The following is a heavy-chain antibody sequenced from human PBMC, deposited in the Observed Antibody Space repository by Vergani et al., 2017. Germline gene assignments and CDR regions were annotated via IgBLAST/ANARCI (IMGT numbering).Heavy chain of an antibody. CDR2: IYYTGTT. CDR1: GDSINSSTYY. D-gene: IGHD6-19*01. CDR3: TRHGRSGWAGYFQH. V-gene: IGHV4-39*01. Sequence: QLQLQESGPGLVKPSETLSLTCTVSGDSINSSTYYWGWIRQPPGKGLEWIGTIYYTGTTYYNEAHKSRLTISVDTSKNQFSLNLTSVTAADTAVYYCTRHGRSGWAGYFQHWGQGTLVTASS. J-gene: IGHJ1*01.